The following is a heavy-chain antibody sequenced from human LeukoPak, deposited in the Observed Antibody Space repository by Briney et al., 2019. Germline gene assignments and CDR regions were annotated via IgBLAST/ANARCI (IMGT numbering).Heavy chain of an antibody. CDR3: AIGMAAAGTFEY. V-gene: IGHV1-2*06. D-gene: IGHD6-13*01. CDR1: GYTFTAYY. CDR2: INPNSGGT. Sequence: ASVKVSCKASGYTFTAYYLYWVRQAPGQGLEWMGRINPNSGGTDYAQKFQGRVTMTRDTSISTAYMELSSLRSDDTAVYYRAIGMAAAGTFEYWGQGTLVTVSS. J-gene: IGHJ4*02.